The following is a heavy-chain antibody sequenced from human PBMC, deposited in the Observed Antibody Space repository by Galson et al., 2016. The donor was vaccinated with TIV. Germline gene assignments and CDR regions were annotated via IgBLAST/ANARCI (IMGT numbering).Heavy chain of an antibody. CDR1: RGTLRKSA. V-gene: IGHV1-69*06. J-gene: IGHJ4*02. D-gene: IGHD2-21*02. Sequence: SVKVSCKATRGTLRKSAINWVRQAPGQGLEYMGGIIPRLGTVAYAHGLRDRLTITADTSTDTAYMELSSLKSEDTAVYYCATWGAVSDWLEEGYFDYWGQGTLVTVSS. CDR2: IIPRLGTV. CDR3: ATWGAVSDWLEEGYFDY.